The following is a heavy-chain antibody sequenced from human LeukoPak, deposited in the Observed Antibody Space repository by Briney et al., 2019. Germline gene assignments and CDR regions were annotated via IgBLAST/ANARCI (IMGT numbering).Heavy chain of an antibody. V-gene: IGHV4-34*01. CDR2: INHSGST. CDR1: GGSFSGYY. D-gene: IGHD6-6*01. Sequence: PSETLSLTCAVYGGSFSGYYWSWIRQPPGKGLEWIGEINHSGSTNYNPSLKSRVTISVDTSKNQFSLKLSSVTAADTAVYYCARRSSSIDDAFDIWGQGTMVTVSS. J-gene: IGHJ3*02. CDR3: ARRSSSIDDAFDI.